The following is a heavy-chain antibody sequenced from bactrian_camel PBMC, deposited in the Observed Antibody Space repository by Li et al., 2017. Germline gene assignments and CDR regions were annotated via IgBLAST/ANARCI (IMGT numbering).Heavy chain of an antibody. CDR1: GFIFRDHY. V-gene: IGHV3S40*01. D-gene: IGHD4*01. CDR3: AGDLDWGHADCTVQDDYTY. J-gene: IGHJ4*01. Sequence: VQLVESGGGLVQPGESLRLSCAASGFIFRDHYMNWVRQAPGKEREGVASIMRGNGRTNYADSVKGRFSISQDNAKNLVYLQMNSLKPEDTGLYVCAGDLDWGHADCTVQDDYTYWGLGTQVTVS. CDR2: IMRGNGRT.